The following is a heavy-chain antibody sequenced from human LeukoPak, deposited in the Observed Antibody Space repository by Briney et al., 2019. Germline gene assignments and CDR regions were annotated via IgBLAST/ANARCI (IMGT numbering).Heavy chain of an antibody. Sequence: PSETLSLTCAVSGYSISSGYYWGWIRQPPGKGLEWIGYIYYSGSTNYNPSLKSRVTISVDTSKNQFSLKLSPVTAADTAVYYCARENGYGEGWFDPWGQGTLVTVSS. CDR2: IYYSGST. CDR1: GYSISSGYY. J-gene: IGHJ5*02. V-gene: IGHV4-38-2*02. D-gene: IGHD4-17*01. CDR3: ARENGYGEGWFDP.